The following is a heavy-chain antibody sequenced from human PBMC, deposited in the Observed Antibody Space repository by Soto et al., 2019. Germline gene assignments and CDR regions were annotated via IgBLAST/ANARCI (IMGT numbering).Heavy chain of an antibody. CDR1: GFTFSSFA. CDR3: AKWSGGYSFDY. CDR2: ISYDGSNK. D-gene: IGHD3-10*01. J-gene: IGHJ4*02. V-gene: IGHV3-30*18. Sequence: QVQLVESGGGVVQPGRSLRLSCAASGFTFSSFAMHWVRQAPGKGLEWVAVISYDGSNKYYVDSVKGRFTISRDNSQNTLYLQMNGLRAEDTALYYCAKWSGGYSFDYWGQGTLVTVSS.